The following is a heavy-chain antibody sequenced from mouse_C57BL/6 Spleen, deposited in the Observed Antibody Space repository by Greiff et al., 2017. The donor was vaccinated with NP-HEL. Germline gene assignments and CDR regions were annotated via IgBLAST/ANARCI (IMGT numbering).Heavy chain of an antibody. D-gene: IGHD2-5*01. CDR3: ARPSYYSNYVVAWFAY. J-gene: IGHJ3*01. CDR1: GYSFTGYY. V-gene: IGHV1-42*01. CDR2: INPSTGGT. Sequence: VQLQQSGPELVKPGASVKISCKASGYSFTGYYMNWVKQSPEKSLEWIGEINPSTGGTTYNQKFKAKATLTVDKSSSTAYMQLKSLTSEDSAVYYCARPSYYSNYVVAWFAYWGQGTLVTVSA.